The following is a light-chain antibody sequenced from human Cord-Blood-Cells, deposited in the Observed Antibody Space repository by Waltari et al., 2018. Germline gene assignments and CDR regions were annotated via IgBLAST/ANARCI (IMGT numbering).Light chain of an antibody. J-gene: IGKJ1*01. CDR3: QQYNNWPWT. CDR2: GGS. Sequence: EIVMTQSPATLSVSPGERATLSCRASQSVSSNFAWYQQKPGQAPSLLIYGGSTRATGMPARFSGSGSGTEFTLTISSLQSEDFAVYYCQQYNNWPWTFGQGTKVEIK. CDR1: QSVSSN. V-gene: IGKV3-15*01.